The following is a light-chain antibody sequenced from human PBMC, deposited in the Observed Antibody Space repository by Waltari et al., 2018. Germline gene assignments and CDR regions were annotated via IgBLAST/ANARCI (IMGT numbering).Light chain of an antibody. CDR1: STAVEGYDP. CDR2: EVT. J-gene: IGLJ3*02. Sequence: QSALTQPPSAPGSPGQSITIPCTGISTAVEGYDPVFWYQQHPGKAPKLLIYEVTKRPSGVPDRFSGSKSDNTASLAVSGLQAEDEADYYCSSYAGGSSLMFGGGTKLTVL. V-gene: IGLV2-8*01. CDR3: SSYAGGSSLM.